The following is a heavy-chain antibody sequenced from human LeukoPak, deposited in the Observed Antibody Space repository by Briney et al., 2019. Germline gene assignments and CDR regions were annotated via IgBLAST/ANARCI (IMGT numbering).Heavy chain of an antibody. Sequence: SETLSLTCTVSGGSTSSYYWSWIRQPPGKGLEWIGYIYYSGSTNYNPSLKSRVTISVDTSKNQFSLKLSSVTAADTAVYYCARGGAPRNWFDPWGQGTLVTVSS. J-gene: IGHJ5*02. D-gene: IGHD3-16*01. CDR3: ARGGAPRNWFDP. V-gene: IGHV4-59*01. CDR1: GGSTSSYY. CDR2: IYYSGST.